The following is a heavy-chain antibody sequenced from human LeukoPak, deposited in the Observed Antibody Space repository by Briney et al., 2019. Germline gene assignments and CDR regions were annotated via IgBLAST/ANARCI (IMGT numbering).Heavy chain of an antibody. Sequence: GGSLRLSCAASGFTFSSYSMNWVRQAPGKGLEWVSSISSSSSYIYYADSVKGRFTISRDNAKNSLYLQMNSLRAEDMALYYCAAGYSYADAFDIWGQGTMVTVSS. V-gene: IGHV3-21*04. CDR1: GFTFSSYS. J-gene: IGHJ3*02. D-gene: IGHD5-18*01. CDR3: AAGYSYADAFDI. CDR2: ISSSSSYI.